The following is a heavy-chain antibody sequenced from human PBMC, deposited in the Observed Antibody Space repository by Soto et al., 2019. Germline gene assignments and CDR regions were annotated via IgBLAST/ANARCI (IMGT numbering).Heavy chain of an antibody. CDR2: ISDSGGST. J-gene: IGHJ5*01. CDR1: RFTFDNYV. V-gene: IGHV3-23*01. CDR3: TKGWFDY. Sequence: EVYLLDSGGGLVQPGGSLRVSCVASRFTFDNYVMSWVRQAPGKGLEWVSSISDSGGSTYYADSVKGRFTISRDNSKNTLHMQMHSLRAEDTAVYYCTKGWFDYCGQGTLVTVSS.